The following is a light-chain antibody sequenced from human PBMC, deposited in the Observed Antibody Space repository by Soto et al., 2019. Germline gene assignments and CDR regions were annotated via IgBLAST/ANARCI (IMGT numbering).Light chain of an antibody. CDR3: QQYYSIWWT. V-gene: IGKV4-1*01. CDR1: QSVLYSSNNKNY. Sequence: DIVMTQSPDSLAVSLGERATINCKSGQSVLYSSNNKNYLAWYQQKPGQPPKLLIYWASTRQSGVPDRFSGSGSGTDFTLTICSLQAEDVAVYYCQQYYSIWWTFGQGTKVEIK. CDR2: WAS. J-gene: IGKJ1*01.